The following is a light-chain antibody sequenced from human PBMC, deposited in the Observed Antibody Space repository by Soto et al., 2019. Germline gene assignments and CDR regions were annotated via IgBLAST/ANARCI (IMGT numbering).Light chain of an antibody. Sequence: QSVLTQPPSASGSPGQSVTISCTGTSSDVGPYNYVSWYQQRPGKAPKLLIYEVTKRPSGVPDRFYASKSGNTASLTVSGLQAEDGADYYCSSYAGSNKLVFGGGTKLTVL. CDR3: SSYAGSNKLV. V-gene: IGLV2-8*01. J-gene: IGLJ2*01. CDR2: EVT. CDR1: SSDVGPYNY.